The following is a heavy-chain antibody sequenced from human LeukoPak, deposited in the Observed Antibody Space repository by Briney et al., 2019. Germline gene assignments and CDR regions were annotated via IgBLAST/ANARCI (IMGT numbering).Heavy chain of an antibody. D-gene: IGHD5-24*01. V-gene: IGHV1-2*02. Sequence: ASVKVSCKASGYTFTGYYMDWVRQAPGQGLEWMRWINPNSGGTNYAQKFQGRVTMTRDTSISTAYMELSRLRSDDTAVYYCARVPMGDGYSTFDYWGQGTLVTVSS. CDR2: INPNSGGT. CDR3: ARVPMGDGYSTFDY. J-gene: IGHJ4*02. CDR1: GYTFTGYY.